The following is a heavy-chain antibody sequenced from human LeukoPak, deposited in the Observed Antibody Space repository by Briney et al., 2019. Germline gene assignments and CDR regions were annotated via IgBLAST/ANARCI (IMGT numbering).Heavy chain of an antibody. CDR1: GGSVSRGGYY. J-gene: IGHJ4*02. CDR2: TSYSEGT. D-gene: IGHD1-26*01. CDR3: ATAAWESFYFDS. V-gene: IGHV4-31*03. Sequence: PSETLSLTCTVSGGSVSRGGYYWNWIRQHPGKGLEWIGFTSYSEGTYYNPSLMSRITISVDRSQNQFSLKMRDVTAADTAVYFCATAAWESFYFDSWGQGVLVAVSS.